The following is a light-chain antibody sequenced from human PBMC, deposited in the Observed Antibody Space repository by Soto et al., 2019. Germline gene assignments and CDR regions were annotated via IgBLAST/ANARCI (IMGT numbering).Light chain of an antibody. CDR3: CSYTTSNTRQIV. V-gene: IGLV2-14*01. J-gene: IGLJ1*01. CDR2: DVS. Sequence: SVLTQPASVSVSPAQSITISSTGTSSDGGGYNYVSWYQQHPGKAPKFMIYDVSNRPSGVSNRFSGSKSGNTASLTISGLQAEEEADYYCCSYTTSNTRQIVFGTGTKVTVL. CDR1: SSDGGGYNY.